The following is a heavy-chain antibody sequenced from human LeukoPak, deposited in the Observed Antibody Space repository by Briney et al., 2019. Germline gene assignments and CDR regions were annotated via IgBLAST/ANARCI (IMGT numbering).Heavy chain of an antibody. D-gene: IGHD3-22*01. J-gene: IGHJ4*02. CDR2: ISGSGGST. CDR1: GFTFSSYA. Sequence: QSGGSLRLSWAAAGFTFSSYAMSWVRQAPGKGMEWVSAISGSGGSTYYADSVKGRFTISRDNSKNTLYLQMNSLRAEDTAVYYCAKGGYYDSSASTRIDYWGQGTLVTVSS. CDR3: AKGGYYDSSASTRIDY. V-gene: IGHV3-23*01.